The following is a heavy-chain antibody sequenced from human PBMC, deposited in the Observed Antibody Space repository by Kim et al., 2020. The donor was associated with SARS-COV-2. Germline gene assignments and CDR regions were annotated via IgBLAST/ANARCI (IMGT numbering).Heavy chain of an antibody. CDR1: GFTFSSYG. D-gene: IGHD1-26*01. CDR2: ISYDGSNK. CDR3: AKVVGANYFDY. J-gene: IGHJ4*02. V-gene: IGHV3-30*18. Sequence: GGSLRLSCAASGFTFSSYGMHWVRQAPGKGLEWVAVISYDGSNKYYADSVKGRFTISRDNSKNTLYLQMNSLRAEDTAVYYCAKVVGANYFDYWGQGTLV.